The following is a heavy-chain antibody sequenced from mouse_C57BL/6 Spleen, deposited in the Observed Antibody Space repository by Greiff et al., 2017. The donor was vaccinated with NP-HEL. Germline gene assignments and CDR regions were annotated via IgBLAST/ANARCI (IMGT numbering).Heavy chain of an antibody. CDR2: IYPSDSET. Sequence: VQLQQPGAELVRPGSSVKLSCKASGYTFTSYWMDWVKQRPGQGLEWIGNIYPSDSETHYNQKFKDKATLTVDKSSSTTYMQLSSLTSEDSAVYYCARENYYGSSYEAMDYWGQGTSVSVSS. V-gene: IGHV1-61*01. J-gene: IGHJ4*01. D-gene: IGHD1-1*01. CDR3: ARENYYGSSYEAMDY. CDR1: GYTFTSYW.